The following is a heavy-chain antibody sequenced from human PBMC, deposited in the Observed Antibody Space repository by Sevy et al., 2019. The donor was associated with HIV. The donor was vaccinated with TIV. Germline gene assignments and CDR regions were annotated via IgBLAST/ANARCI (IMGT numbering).Heavy chain of an antibody. CDR1: GFSFSSYP. Sequence: GGSLRLSCAASGFSFSSYPMHWVRQAPGKGLEWVALISYDGVNLYYAGSVKGRFTVSRDNSKNTLYLQMNSLRAEDTGVYYCARVVARGEYHICAYLDYWGQGALVTVSS. CDR3: ARVVARGEYHICAYLDY. V-gene: IGHV3-30-3*01. J-gene: IGHJ4*02. D-gene: IGHD2-15*01. CDR2: ISYDGVNL.